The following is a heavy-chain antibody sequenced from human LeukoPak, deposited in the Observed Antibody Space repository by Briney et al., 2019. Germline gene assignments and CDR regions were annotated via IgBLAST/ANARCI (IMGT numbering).Heavy chain of an antibody. D-gene: IGHD3-22*01. V-gene: IGHV1-69*13. J-gene: IGHJ4*02. CDR1: GGTFSIYA. CDR2: IIPIFGAA. Sequence: GASVKVSCKASGGTFSIYAISWVRQAPGQGLEWMGGIIPIFGAANYAQKFQGRVTITADESTSTAYMELSSLRSEDTAVYYCARGPPTRYYDSSGYSAFDYGGQGTLVTVSS. CDR3: ARGPPTRYYDSSGYSAFDY.